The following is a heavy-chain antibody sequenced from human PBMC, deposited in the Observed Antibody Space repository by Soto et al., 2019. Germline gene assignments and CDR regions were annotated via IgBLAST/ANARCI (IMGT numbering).Heavy chain of an antibody. V-gene: IGHV4-61*01. Sequence: PSETLSLTCTVSGGSVSSGSYYWSWIRQPPGKGLEWIGYIYSSGSTSYNPSLKSRVTISVDTSKNQFSLKLNSVTAADTAVYYCARDGDGYNYWGQGTLVTVS. CDR3: ARDGDGYNY. D-gene: IGHD5-12*01. J-gene: IGHJ4*02. CDR1: GGSVSSGSYY. CDR2: IYSSGST.